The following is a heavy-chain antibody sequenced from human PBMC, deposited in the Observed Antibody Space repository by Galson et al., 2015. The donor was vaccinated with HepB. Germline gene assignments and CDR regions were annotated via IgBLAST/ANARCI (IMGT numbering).Heavy chain of an antibody. D-gene: IGHD6-13*01. CDR3: AHRPPSYSSSRYFDL. J-gene: IGHJ2*01. Sequence: PALVKPTQTLTLTCTFSGFSLSTSGVGVGWIRQPPGKALEWLALIYWDDDKRYSPSLKSRLTITKDTSKNQVVLTMTNMDPVDTATYYCAHRPPSYSSSRYFDLWGRGTLVTVSS. V-gene: IGHV2-5*02. CDR2: IYWDDDK. CDR1: GFSLSTSGVG.